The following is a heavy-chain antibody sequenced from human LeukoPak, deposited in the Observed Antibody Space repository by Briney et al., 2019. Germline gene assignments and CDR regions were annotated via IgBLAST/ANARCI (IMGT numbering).Heavy chain of an antibody. J-gene: IGHJ6*02. D-gene: IGHD3-3*01. CDR3: AREDGSPPFAPYYGMDV. CDR1: GYTFTSYA. CDR2: INAGNGNT. Sequence: ASVKVSCKASGYTFTSYAMHWVHQAPGQRLEWMGWINAGNGNTKYSQKFQGRVTITRDTSASTAYMELSSLRSEDTAVYYCAREDGSPPFAPYYGMDVWGQGTTVTVSS. V-gene: IGHV1-3*01.